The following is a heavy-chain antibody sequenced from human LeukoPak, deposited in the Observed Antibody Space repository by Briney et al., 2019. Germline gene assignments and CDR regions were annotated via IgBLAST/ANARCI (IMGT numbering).Heavy chain of an antibody. V-gene: IGHV3-21*01. CDR3: AREPDIVVVPAAMFVY. J-gene: IGHJ4*02. CDR2: ISSSSSYI. CDR1: GFTFSSYS. Sequence: GGSLRLSCAASGFTFSSYSMNWVRQAPGKGLEWVTSISSSSSYIYYADSVKGRFTISRDNAKNSLYPQMNSLRAEDTAVYYCAREPDIVVVPAAMFVYWGQGTLVTVSS. D-gene: IGHD2-2*01.